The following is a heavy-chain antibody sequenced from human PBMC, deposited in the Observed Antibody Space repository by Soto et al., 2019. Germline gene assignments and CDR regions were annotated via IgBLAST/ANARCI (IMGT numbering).Heavy chain of an antibody. CDR2: IYYSGST. J-gene: IGHJ4*02. CDR3: ARDVGSKSFDY. Sequence: SETLSLTCTVSVGSISSYYWSWIRQPPGKGLEWIGYIYYSGSTNYNPSLKSRVTISVDTSKNQFSLKLSSVTAADTAVYYCARDVGSKSFDYWGQGTLVTVSS. D-gene: IGHD4-4*01. V-gene: IGHV4-59*01. CDR1: VGSISSYY.